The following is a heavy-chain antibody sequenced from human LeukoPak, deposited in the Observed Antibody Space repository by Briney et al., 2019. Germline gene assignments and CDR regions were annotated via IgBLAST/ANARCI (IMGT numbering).Heavy chain of an antibody. V-gene: IGHV1-3*01. J-gene: IGHJ5*02. D-gene: IGHD2-15*01. Sequence: ASVKVSCKASGYTFTSYAMHWVRQAPGQRLEWMGWINAGNGNTKYSQKFLGRVTITRDTSASTAYMELSSLRSEDTAVYYCARAIHCSGGSCYSSTWFDPWGQGTLVTVSS. CDR1: GYTFTSYA. CDR3: ARAIHCSGGSCYSSTWFDP. CDR2: INAGNGNT.